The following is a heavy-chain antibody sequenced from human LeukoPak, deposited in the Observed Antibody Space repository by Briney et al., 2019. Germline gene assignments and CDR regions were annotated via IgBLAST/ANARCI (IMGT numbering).Heavy chain of an antibody. CDR1: GGSISNSNSY. Sequence: SETLSLTCTVSGGSISNSNSYWGWIRQSPGKGLEWIANIYYSGSTNYNPSLKSRVTISVDTSKNQFSLKLSSVTAADTAVYYCARGRRMVRGVINFYFDYWGQGTLVTVSS. V-gene: IGHV4-39*07. CDR3: ARGRRMVRGVINFYFDY. CDR2: IYYSGST. D-gene: IGHD3-10*01. J-gene: IGHJ4*02.